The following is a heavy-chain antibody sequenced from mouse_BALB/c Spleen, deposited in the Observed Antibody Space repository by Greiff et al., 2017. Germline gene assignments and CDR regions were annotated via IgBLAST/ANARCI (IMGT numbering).Heavy chain of an antibody. CDR3: ARRNYGWYFDV. V-gene: IGHV8-12*01. CDR1: GFSLSTSGMG. J-gene: IGHJ1*01. D-gene: IGHD1-1*02. Sequence: QVTLKESGPGILQPSQTLSLTCSFSGFSLSTSGMGVSWIRQPSGKGLEWLAHIYWDDDKRYNPSLKSRLTISKDTSRNQVFLKITSVDTADTATYDCARRNYGWYFDVWGAGTTVTVSS. CDR2: IYWDDDK.